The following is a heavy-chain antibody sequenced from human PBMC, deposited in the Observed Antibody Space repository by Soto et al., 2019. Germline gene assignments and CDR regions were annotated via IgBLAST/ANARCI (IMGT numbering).Heavy chain of an antibody. J-gene: IGHJ6*02. V-gene: IGHV6-1*01. CDR3: ASGTALLGV. CDR2: TYYMSKWSN. Sequence: PSQTLSLTCAISGDSVSINSAAWNWIRQSPSRGLDWLGRTYYMSKWSNDYAVSVKSRITINPVTSKDQFSLHLNSVTPADTAVYYCASGTALLGVWGQRTTVTVSS. CDR1: GDSVSINSAA. D-gene: IGHD5-18*01.